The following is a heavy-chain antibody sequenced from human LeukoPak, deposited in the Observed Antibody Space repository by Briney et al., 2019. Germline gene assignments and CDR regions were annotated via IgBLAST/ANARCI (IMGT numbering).Heavy chain of an antibody. Sequence: SETLSLTCAVYGGSFSGYYWSWIRQPPGKGLEWIGGIYYSGSTYYNPSLKSRVTISVDTSKNQFSLKLSSVTAADTAVYYCARPLGYCSSTSCYSAPYDAFDIWGQGTMVTVSS. CDR1: GGSFSGYY. CDR2: IYYSGST. V-gene: IGHV4-34*01. J-gene: IGHJ3*02. CDR3: ARPLGYCSSTSCYSAPYDAFDI. D-gene: IGHD2-2*01.